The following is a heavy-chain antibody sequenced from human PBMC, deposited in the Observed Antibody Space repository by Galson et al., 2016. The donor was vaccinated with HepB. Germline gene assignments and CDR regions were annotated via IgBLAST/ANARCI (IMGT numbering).Heavy chain of an antibody. Sequence: SLRLSCAVSGFTFSTYSMNWVRQAPGKGLEWVSYIGSGSTTIYYADSVKGRFTISRDNAKNSLYLQMNSLRDDDTAVYYCARDGGQQVVRWERLRKVYYYYPMDVWGQGTTVTVSS. V-gene: IGHV3-48*02. D-gene: IGHD6-13*01. CDR1: GFTFSTYS. J-gene: IGHJ6*02. CDR2: IGSGSTTI. CDR3: ARDGGQQVVRWERLRKVYYYYPMDV.